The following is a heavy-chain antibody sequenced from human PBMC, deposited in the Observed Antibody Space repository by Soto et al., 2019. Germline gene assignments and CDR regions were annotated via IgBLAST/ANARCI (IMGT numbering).Heavy chain of an antibody. CDR1: GFTFSSYW. CDR2: IKQDGSEK. V-gene: IGHV3-7*01. D-gene: IGHD5-18*01. Sequence: GGSLRLSCAASGFTFSSYWMSWVRQAPGKGLEWVANIKQDGSEKYYVDSVKGRFTISRDNAKNSLYLQMNSLRAEDTAVYYCASDLDTAMVSNFDYWGQGTLVTVSS. J-gene: IGHJ4*02. CDR3: ASDLDTAMVSNFDY.